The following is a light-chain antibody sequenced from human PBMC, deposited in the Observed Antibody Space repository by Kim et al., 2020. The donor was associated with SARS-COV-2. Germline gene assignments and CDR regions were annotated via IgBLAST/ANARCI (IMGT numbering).Light chain of an antibody. J-gene: IGKJ2*01. CDR3: RQYYSYPYT. CDR2: AAS. V-gene: IGKV1-8*01. CDR1: QGIGSY. Sequence: SASAGDRVTICVRASQGIGSYLAWYQQRPGRAPKLLIYAASTLQSGVPSRFSGCGSGTDFTLTISCLQSEDFATYYCRQYYSYPYTFGQGTKLEI.